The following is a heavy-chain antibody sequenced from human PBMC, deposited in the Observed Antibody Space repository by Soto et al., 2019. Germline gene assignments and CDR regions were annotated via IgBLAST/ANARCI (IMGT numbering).Heavy chain of an antibody. V-gene: IGHV3-21*01. J-gene: IGHJ4*02. Sequence: GGSLRLSCAASGFTFSTYSMDWVRQAPGKGLEWVSSISSSSSDIYYADSVKGRLTISRDNAKNSLYLQMNSLRAEDTAVYYCARVLGGSYYYFDYWGQGTLVTVSS. CDR1: GFTFSTYS. CDR3: ARVLGGSYYYFDY. D-gene: IGHD1-26*01. CDR2: ISSSSSDI.